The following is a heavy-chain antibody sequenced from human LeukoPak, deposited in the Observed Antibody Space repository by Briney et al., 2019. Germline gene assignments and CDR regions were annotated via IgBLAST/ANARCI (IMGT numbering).Heavy chain of an antibody. CDR1: GGTFSSYA. CDR2: INAGNGNT. J-gene: IGHJ5*02. V-gene: IGHV1-3*01. D-gene: IGHD2-2*01. CDR3: ARDATLGYCSSTSCYEEDWFDP. Sequence: ASVKVSCKASGGTFSSYAISWVRQAPGQRLEWMGWINAGNGNTKYSQKFQGRVTITRDTSASTAYMELSSLRSEDTAMYYCARDATLGYCSSTSCYEEDWFDPWGQGTLVTVSS.